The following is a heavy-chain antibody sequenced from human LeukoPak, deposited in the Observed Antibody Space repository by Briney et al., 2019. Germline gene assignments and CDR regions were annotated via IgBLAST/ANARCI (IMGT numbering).Heavy chain of an antibody. V-gene: IGHV4-39*01. D-gene: IGHD6-19*01. CDR2: IYYSGST. CDR1: GGSISSSRYY. Sequence: SSETLSLTCTVSGGSISSSRYYWGWIRQPPGKGLEWIGSIYYSGSTYYNPSLKSRVTISVDTSKNQFSLKLSSVTAADTAVYYCARHGVAGTGYYGMDVWGQGTTVTVSS. J-gene: IGHJ6*02. CDR3: ARHGVAGTGYYGMDV.